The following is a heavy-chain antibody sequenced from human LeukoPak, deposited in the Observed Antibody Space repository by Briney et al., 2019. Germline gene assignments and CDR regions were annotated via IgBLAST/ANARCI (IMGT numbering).Heavy chain of an antibody. CDR3: ARVDSGNYDY. J-gene: IGHJ4*02. CDR1: GFTFSNAW. CDR2: IDGSYGAS. Sequence: GGSLRLSCAASGFTFSNAWMSWVRQAPGKGLEYVSSIDGSYGASYYADSVKGRFTISRDNSKNTLFLQMNSLRVEDTALYYCARVDSGNYDYWGQGTLLTVSS. V-gene: IGHV3-23*01. D-gene: IGHD1-26*01.